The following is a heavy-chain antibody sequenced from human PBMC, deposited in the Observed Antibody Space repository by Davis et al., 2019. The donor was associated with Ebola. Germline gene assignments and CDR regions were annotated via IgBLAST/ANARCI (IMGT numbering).Heavy chain of an antibody. CDR1: GGTFSSYA. CDR3: ARGIMITFGGRLDY. V-gene: IGHV1-69*05. Sequence: AASVKVSCKASGGTFSSYAISWVRQAPGQGLEWMGGIIPIFGTANYAQKFQGRVTMTRDTSTSTVYMELSSLRSEDTAVYYCARGIMITFGGRLDYWGQGTLVTVSS. J-gene: IGHJ4*02. D-gene: IGHD3-16*01. CDR2: IIPIFGTA.